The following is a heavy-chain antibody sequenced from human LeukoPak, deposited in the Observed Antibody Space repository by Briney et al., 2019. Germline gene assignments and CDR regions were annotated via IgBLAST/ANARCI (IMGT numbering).Heavy chain of an antibody. V-gene: IGHV3-74*01. Sequence: PGGSLRLSCAASGFTFSNYWMHWVRQVPGKGLVWVSRINDDGSATFYADSVKGRFTISRDNAKNTLFLQINSLRAEDTAVYYCARVPIHVWGSYHPGASDIWGQGTMVTVSS. CDR1: GFTFSNYW. CDR3: ARVPIHVWGSYHPGASDI. J-gene: IGHJ3*02. D-gene: IGHD3-16*01. CDR2: INDDGSAT.